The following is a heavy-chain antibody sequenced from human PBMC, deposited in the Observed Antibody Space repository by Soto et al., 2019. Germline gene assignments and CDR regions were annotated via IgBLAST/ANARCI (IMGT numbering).Heavy chain of an antibody. V-gene: IGHV4-31*03. CDR2: IYNSGTT. CDR1: GGSITRGGYY. CDR3: ARDPAP. Sequence: QVQLQESGPGLVKPSETLSLTCTVSGGSITRGGYYWSWIRQHPGKGLEWIGYIYNSGTTYYNPSLKSRVTISVDTSKDQSSLKLTSVTAADTAVYYCARDPAPWGQGTLVTVSS. J-gene: IGHJ5*02.